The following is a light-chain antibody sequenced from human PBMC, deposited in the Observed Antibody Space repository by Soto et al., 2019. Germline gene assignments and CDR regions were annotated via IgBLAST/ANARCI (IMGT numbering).Light chain of an antibody. V-gene: IGKV3-15*01. CDR3: QHYNNWPSKT. CDR1: QSVSSN. J-gene: IGKJ1*01. Sequence: EIVMTQSPATLSVSPGERATLSCRASQSVSSNLAWYQQKPGQAPRLLIYGASTRATGIPARFSGSGSGTGFTLTISSLQSEDFAVYYCQHYNNWPSKTFGQGTKVEIK. CDR2: GAS.